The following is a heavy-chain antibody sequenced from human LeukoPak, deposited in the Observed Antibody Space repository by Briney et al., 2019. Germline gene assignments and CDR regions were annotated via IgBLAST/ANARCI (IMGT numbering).Heavy chain of an antibody. V-gene: IGHV1-69*13. J-gene: IGHJ3*02. D-gene: IGHD2-15*01. Sequence: GASVKVSFKASGGTLSSYAISRVRQAPGQGVEWVGGIIPIFGTANYAQKFQGRVTITADESTSTAYMELSSLRSEDTAVYYCAKAEDRIGYDAFDIWGQGTMVTVSS. CDR1: GGTLSSYA. CDR3: AKAEDRIGYDAFDI. CDR2: IIPIFGTA.